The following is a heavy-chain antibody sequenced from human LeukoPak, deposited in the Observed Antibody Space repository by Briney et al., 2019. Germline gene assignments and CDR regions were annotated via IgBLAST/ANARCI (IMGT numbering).Heavy chain of an antibody. D-gene: IGHD3-22*01. CDR3: ARDRYYFDSSDYYFFDY. Sequence: ASVKVSCEASGYTFTNYGISWVRQAPGQGLEWMGWISAYNGNTYYTQNLQGRVTMTTDTSTSTAYMELRSLRSDDTAVYYCARDRYYFDSSDYYFFDYWGQGTLVTVSS. CDR2: ISAYNGNT. V-gene: IGHV1-18*01. J-gene: IGHJ4*02. CDR1: GYTFTNYG.